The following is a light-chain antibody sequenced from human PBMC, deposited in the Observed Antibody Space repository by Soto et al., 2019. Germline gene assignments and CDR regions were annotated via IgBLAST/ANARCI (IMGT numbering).Light chain of an antibody. V-gene: IGKV3-15*01. CDR3: QQYNFWPPLT. CDR1: QSVNSN. Sequence: EIGMTQSPATLSVSPGERATLSCRASQSVNSNLAWYRQKPGQAPRLLISDASTRATGVPARFSGSGSETDFTLTISSLQYEDSGIYYCQQYNFWPPLTFGGGTKVEIK. CDR2: DAS. J-gene: IGKJ4*01.